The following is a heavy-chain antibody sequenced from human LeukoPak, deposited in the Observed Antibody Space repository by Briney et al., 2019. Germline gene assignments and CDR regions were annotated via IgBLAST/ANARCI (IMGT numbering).Heavy chain of an antibody. CDR1: GYTLTELS. CDR3: ATGPSITMVRGVINPYYYYGMDV. J-gene: IGHJ6*04. CDR2: FDPEDGET. D-gene: IGHD3-10*01. V-gene: IGHV1-24*01. Sequence: ASVKVSCKVSGYTLTELSMHWVRQAPGKGLEWMGGFDPEDGETIYAQKFQGRVTMTEDTSTDTAYMELSSLRSEGTAVYYCATGPSITMVRGVINPYYYYGMDVWGKGTTVTVSS.